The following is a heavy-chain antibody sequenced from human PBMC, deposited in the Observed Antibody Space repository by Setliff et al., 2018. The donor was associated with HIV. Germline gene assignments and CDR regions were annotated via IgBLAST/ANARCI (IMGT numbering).Heavy chain of an antibody. Sequence: PSETLSLTCTVSGGSISSYYWSWIRQPPGKGLEWIGYIYYSGSTNYNPSLESRVTISGDTSKNQFSLKLISVSAADTAVYYCARVSRYCSGSACFGDWYFDLWGRGTLVTVSS. V-gene: IGHV4-59*01. CDR3: ARVSRYCSGSACFGDWYFDL. CDR2: IYYSGST. D-gene: IGHD2-15*01. CDR1: GGSISSYY. J-gene: IGHJ2*01.